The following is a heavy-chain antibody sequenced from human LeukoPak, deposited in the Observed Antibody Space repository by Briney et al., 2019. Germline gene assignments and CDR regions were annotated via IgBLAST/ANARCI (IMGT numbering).Heavy chain of an antibody. D-gene: IGHD3-22*01. V-gene: IGHV1-2*02. CDR2: INPNSGGT. J-gene: IGHJ4*02. CDR1: GYSFTGYY. Sequence: ASVKVSCKASGYSFTGYYMHWVRQAPGQGLEWMGWINPNSGGTNYAQKFQGRATMTRDTFISTAYMELSRLRSDDTAVYYCARDPDDSSGYYLDYWGQGTLVTVSS. CDR3: ARDPDDSSGYYLDY.